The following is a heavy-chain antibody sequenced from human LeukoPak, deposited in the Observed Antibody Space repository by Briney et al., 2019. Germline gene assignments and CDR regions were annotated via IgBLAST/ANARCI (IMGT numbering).Heavy chain of an antibody. V-gene: IGHV3-23*01. CDR3: ANGFRGYSYRHFDY. D-gene: IGHD5-18*01. CDR2: ISGSGGST. CDR1: GFTFSSYA. J-gene: IGHJ4*02. Sequence: GGSLRLSCAASGFTFSSYAMSWVRQAPGKGLEWVSAISGSGGSTYYADSVKGRFTISRDNSKNALYPQMNSLRAEDTAVYYCANGFRGYSYRHFDYWGQGTLVTVSS.